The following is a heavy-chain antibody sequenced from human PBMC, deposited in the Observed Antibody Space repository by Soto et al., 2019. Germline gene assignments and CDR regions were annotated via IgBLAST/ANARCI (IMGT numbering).Heavy chain of an antibody. CDR1: GDSVSSNSAA. CDR2: TYYRSKWYN. D-gene: IGHD3-3*01. CDR3: ARAPPPYYDFWXGYYMSGGRHYYYGMDV. J-gene: IGHJ6*02. Sequence: SQTLSLTCAISGDSVSSNSAAWNWIRQSPSRGLEWLGRTYYRSKWYNDYAVSVKSRITINPDTSKNQFSLQLNSVTPEDTAVYYCARAPPPYYDFWXGYYMSGGRHYYYGMDVWGQGTTVTVSS. V-gene: IGHV6-1*01.